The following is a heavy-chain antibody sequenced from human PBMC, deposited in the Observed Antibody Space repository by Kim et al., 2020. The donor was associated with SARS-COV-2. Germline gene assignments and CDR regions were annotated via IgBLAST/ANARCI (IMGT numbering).Heavy chain of an antibody. V-gene: IGHV4-34*01. Sequence: SETLSLTCAVYGGSFSGYYWSWIRQPPGKGLEWIGEINHSGSTNYNPSLKSRVTISVDTSKNQFSLKLSSVTAADTAVYYCARGPLYLYYYDSSGFDYWG. CDR3: ARGPLYLYYYDSSGFDY. D-gene: IGHD3-22*01. CDR2: INHSGST. J-gene: IGHJ4*01. CDR1: GGSFSGYY.